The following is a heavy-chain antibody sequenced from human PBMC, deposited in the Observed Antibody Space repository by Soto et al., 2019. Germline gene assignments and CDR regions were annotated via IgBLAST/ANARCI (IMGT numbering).Heavy chain of an antibody. Sequence: SVKVSCKASGFTFTSSAFQWVRQARGQRLEWIGWIAVGSGYTNYAQRFQDRVTLTRDMSTATTYMELSRLTSEDTAIYYCAADAAAWQQMVPSDYWGQGTLVTSPQ. D-gene: IGHD2-8*01. J-gene: IGHJ4*02. V-gene: IGHV1-58*01. CDR3: AADAAAWQQMVPSDY. CDR1: GFTFTSSA. CDR2: IAVGSGYT.